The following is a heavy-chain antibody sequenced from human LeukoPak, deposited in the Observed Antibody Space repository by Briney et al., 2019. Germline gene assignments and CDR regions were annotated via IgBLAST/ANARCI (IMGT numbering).Heavy chain of an antibody. J-gene: IGHJ4*02. Sequence: SETLSLTCAVYGGSFSGYYWSWIRQPPGKGLEWIGEINHSGSTNYNPSLKSRVTISVDTSKNQFSLKLSSVTAADTAVYYCARSGAYCSGVSCYYSYWGQGTLVTVSS. CDR2: INHSGST. CDR1: GGSFSGYY. D-gene: IGHD2-15*01. CDR3: ARSGAYCSGVSCYYSY. V-gene: IGHV4-34*01.